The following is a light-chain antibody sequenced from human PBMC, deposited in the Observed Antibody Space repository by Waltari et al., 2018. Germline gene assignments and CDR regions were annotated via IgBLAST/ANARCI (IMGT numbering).Light chain of an antibody. J-gene: IGLJ2*01. CDR2: GKN. Sequence: SSELTQDPAVSVALGQTVSITCQGDSLRRYYSSWYQQKPRQAPLLVIYGKNSRPSGIPDRFSGSSSGNTASLTITGAKAEDEADYYCNSRDSNNNRVFFGGGTKLTVL. CDR3: NSRDSNNNRVF. CDR1: SLRRYY. V-gene: IGLV3-19*01.